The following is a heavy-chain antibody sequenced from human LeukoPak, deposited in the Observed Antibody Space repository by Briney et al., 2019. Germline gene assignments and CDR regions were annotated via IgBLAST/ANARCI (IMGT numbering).Heavy chain of an antibody. CDR2: INPNSGGT. V-gene: IGHV1-2*02. CDR3: ARGPEYSSSYYMDV. J-gene: IGHJ6*03. D-gene: IGHD6-6*01. Sequence: ASVKVSCKASGYTFTGYYMHWVRQAPGQGLEWMGWINPNSGGTNYAQKFQGRVTMTRDTSISTAYMELSRLRSEDTAVYYCARGPEYSSSYYMDVWGKGTTVTVSS. CDR1: GYTFTGYY.